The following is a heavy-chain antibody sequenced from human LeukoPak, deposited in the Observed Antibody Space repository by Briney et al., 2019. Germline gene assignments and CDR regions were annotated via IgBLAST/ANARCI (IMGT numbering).Heavy chain of an antibody. Sequence: SETLSLTCTVSGGSISSSSYYWGWIRQPPGKGLEWIGYIYYSGSTNYNPSLKSRVTISVDTSKNQFSLKLSSVTAADTAVYYCAGIRGYGYGWYFDYWGQGTLVTVSS. CDR1: GGSISSSSYY. D-gene: IGHD5-18*01. J-gene: IGHJ4*02. CDR3: AGIRGYGYGWYFDY. V-gene: IGHV4-61*05. CDR2: IYYSGST.